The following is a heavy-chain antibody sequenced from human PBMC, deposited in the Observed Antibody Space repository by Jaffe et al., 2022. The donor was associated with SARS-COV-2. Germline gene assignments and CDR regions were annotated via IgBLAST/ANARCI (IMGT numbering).Heavy chain of an antibody. D-gene: IGHD3-22*01. CDR2: IWYDGSNK. V-gene: IGHV3-33*01. CDR1: GFTFSSYG. J-gene: IGHJ4*02. Sequence: QVQLVESGGGVVQPGRSLRLSCAASGFTFSSYGMHWVRQAPGKGLEWVAVIWYDGSNKYYADSVKGRFTISRDNSKNTLYLQMNSLRAEDTAVYYCASSADSSGYYPFDYWGQGTLVTVSS. CDR3: ASSADSSGYYPFDY.